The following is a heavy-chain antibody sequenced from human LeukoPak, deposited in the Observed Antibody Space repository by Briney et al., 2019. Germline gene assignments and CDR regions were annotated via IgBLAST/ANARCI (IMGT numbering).Heavy chain of an antibody. J-gene: IGHJ4*02. CDR1: AFSSNTYS. V-gene: IGHV3-7*04. D-gene: IGHD3-16*01. CDR3: ARGGASHFES. Sequence: SGGSLRLSCAADSAFSSNTYSWIRQTTGKGLEWEAKMKEDGSATFYVDSVRGRFTISRDNAKRSLYLQMSSLKVEDTAVYYCARGGASHFESWGQGTLVSVST. CDR2: MKEDGSAT.